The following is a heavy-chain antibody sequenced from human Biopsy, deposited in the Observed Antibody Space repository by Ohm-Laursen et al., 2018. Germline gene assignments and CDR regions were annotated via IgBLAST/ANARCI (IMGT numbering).Heavy chain of an antibody. V-gene: IGHV4-39*01. J-gene: IGHJ5*02. CDR3: ARHPTGFWFDP. CDR2: IYYSGNT. Sequence: SQTLSLTCTVSGGSISDSTYHWGWIRQSPGKGLEWIGNIYYSGNTDYTPSIKSRVAISFDTTTNQFSLKESSETAANTALYYCARHPTGFWFDPWGHGTLVTVSS. CDR1: GGSISDSTYH.